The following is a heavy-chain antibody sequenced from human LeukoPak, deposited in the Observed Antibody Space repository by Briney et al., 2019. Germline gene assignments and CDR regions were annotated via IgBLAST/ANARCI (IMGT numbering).Heavy chain of an antibody. CDR2: ISWNGDTI. V-gene: IGHV3-9*01. Sequence: PGRSLRLSCAVSGFTFDDYAMHWGRQVPGKGLEWVSGISWNGDTIGYAASVKGRFTISRDNAKNSLYLQMNSLRAEDTAFYYCATNGGGDSGYGNFDYWGQGTLVTVSS. D-gene: IGHD5-12*01. CDR1: GFTFDDYA. J-gene: IGHJ4*02. CDR3: ATNGGGDSGYGNFDY.